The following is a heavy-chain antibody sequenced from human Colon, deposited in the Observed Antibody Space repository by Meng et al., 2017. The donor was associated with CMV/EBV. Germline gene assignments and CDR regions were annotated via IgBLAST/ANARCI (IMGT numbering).Heavy chain of an antibody. D-gene: IGHD1-1*01. CDR3: ATVTGTLDPFHY. CDR2: ISASGATT. CDR1: GFIFNNYA. J-gene: IGHJ4*02. V-gene: IGHV3-23*01. Sequence: EVQWLEVGGGVLPRGGSLRLSCAASGFIFNNYALAWVRQAPGKGLEWVSSISASGATTYYADSVRGRFTISRDNSRDTVYLQMTSLRAEDTAVYYCATVTGTLDPFHYWGQGTLVTVSS.